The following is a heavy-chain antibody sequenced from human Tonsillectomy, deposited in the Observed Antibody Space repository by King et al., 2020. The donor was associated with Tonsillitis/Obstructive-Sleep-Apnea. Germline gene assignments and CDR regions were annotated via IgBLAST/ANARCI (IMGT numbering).Heavy chain of an antibody. J-gene: IGHJ4*02. Sequence: QLQESDPGLVKPSGTLSLTCSVSGDSISTKYWWTGVRQPPGKGLEWIGEIFHAGRTDYNPSLKSRVTISLDKSRHEFSLQLSSVTAADTAMYYCASALFGKRGFNYWGQGTLVTVSS. CDR1: GDSISTKYW. D-gene: IGHD3-3*01. CDR3: ASALFGKRGFNY. V-gene: IGHV4-4*02. CDR2: IFHAGRT.